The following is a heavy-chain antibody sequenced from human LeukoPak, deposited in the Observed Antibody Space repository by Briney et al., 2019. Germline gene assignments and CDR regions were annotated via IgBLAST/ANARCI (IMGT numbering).Heavy chain of an antibody. J-gene: IGHJ4*02. Sequence: SETLSLTCTVSGGSISSYYWSWIRQPPGKGLEWIGYIYYSGSTNYNPSLKSRVTISVDTSKNQFSLKLSSVTAADTAVYYCAKHGSKLAVAGTLRDYWGQGTLVTVSS. V-gene: IGHV4-59*01. CDR2: IYYSGST. CDR3: AKHGSKLAVAGTLRDY. CDR1: GGSISSYY. D-gene: IGHD6-19*01.